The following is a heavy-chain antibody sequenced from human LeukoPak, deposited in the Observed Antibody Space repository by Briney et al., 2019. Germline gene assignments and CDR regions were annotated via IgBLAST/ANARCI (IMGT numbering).Heavy chain of an antibody. CDR2: IYSGGST. Sequence: GGSLRLSCAASGFTVSSNYMSWVRQAPGKGLEWVSVIYSGGSTYYADSVKGRFTISRDNSQNTLYLQMNSLRAEDTAVYYCARDGRGENWFDPWGQGTLVTVSS. CDR3: ARDGRGENWFDP. D-gene: IGHD3-10*01. J-gene: IGHJ5*02. V-gene: IGHV3-53*01. CDR1: GFTVSSNY.